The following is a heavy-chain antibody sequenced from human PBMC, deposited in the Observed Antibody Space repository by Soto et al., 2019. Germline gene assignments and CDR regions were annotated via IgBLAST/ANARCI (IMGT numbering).Heavy chain of an antibody. CDR3: VRTGRKGAVATHWFER. D-gene: IGHD3-9*01. Sequence: LSLTCNVSGASIRSTDYYWSSTRHAPGKGREWIGYFYYTGSTYYNPSLMSRLTISVHTSKNQFSLKMTSVTATEKPVYYCVRTGRKGAVATHWFERWAKGTQVT. CDR1: GASIRSTDYY. J-gene: IGHJ5*02. CDR2: FYYTGST. V-gene: IGHV4-30-4*01.